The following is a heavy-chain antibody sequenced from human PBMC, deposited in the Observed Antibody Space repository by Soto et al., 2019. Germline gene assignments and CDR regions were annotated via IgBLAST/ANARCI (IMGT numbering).Heavy chain of an antibody. J-gene: IGHJ6*02. CDR2: ISAYNGNT. D-gene: IGHD2-2*01. Sequence: QVQLVQSGAEVKKPGASVKVSCKASGYTFTSYGISWVRQAPGQGHEWMGWISAYNGNTNYAQKLQGRVTMTTDASTSTAYMELRSLRSDDTAVYYCARDGRSAAAGYYYGMDVWGQGTTVTVSS. V-gene: IGHV1-18*04. CDR1: GYTFTSYG. CDR3: ARDGRSAAAGYYYGMDV.